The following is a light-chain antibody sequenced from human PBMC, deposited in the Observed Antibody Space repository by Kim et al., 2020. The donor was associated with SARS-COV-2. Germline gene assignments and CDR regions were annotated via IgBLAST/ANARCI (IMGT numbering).Light chain of an antibody. CDR2: EVT. CDR1: SSDVGNYNL. Sequence: PGQSITITCTGTSSDVGNYNLVSWYQQHPGKAPNLMIYEVTKRPSGVSNRFSGSKSGNTASLTISGLQAEDEADYYCCSYAGSRNVFGGGTQLTVL. V-gene: IGLV2-23*02. J-gene: IGLJ7*01. CDR3: CSYAGSRNV.